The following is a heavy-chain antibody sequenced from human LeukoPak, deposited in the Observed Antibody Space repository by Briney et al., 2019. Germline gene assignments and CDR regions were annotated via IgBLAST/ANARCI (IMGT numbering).Heavy chain of an antibody. CDR1: GGSFSGYY. J-gene: IGHJ4*02. D-gene: IGHD3-22*01. V-gene: IGHV4-59*10. CDR2: IYISGST. Sequence: PSETLSLTCAVYGGSFSGYYWSWIRQPPGKGLEWIGRIYISGSTSYNPSLKSRVTISIDTSKNQFSLKLSSVTAADTAVYYCARAYYYDSSGRYHGGGYFDYWGQGTLVTVSS. CDR3: ARAYYYDSSGRYHGGGYFDY.